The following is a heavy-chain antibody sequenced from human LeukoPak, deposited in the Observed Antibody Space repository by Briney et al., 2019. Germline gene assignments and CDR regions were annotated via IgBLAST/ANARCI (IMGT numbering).Heavy chain of an antibody. Sequence: SVKVSCKASGGTFSSYAISWVRQAPGQGLEWMGGIIPIFGTANYAQKFQGRVTITADESTSTAYMELSSLRSEDTAVYYCARSTYYDFWSGHAFDIWGQGTMVTVSS. CDR2: IIPIFGTA. D-gene: IGHD3-3*01. CDR1: GGTFSSYA. V-gene: IGHV1-69*13. CDR3: ARSTYYDFWSGHAFDI. J-gene: IGHJ3*02.